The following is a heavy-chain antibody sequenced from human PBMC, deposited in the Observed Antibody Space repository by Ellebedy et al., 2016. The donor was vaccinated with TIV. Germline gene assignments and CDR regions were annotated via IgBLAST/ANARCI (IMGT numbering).Heavy chain of an antibody. V-gene: IGHV4-59*08. J-gene: IGHJ3*01. CDR3: ARRVDWDDAFDL. Sequence: MPSETLSLTCTVSGASISSYFWSWIRQPPGKGLEWIGYVIYSGSTKYNLSLKNRVTISVDTSKNQFHLRLSSVTAADTAVYYCARRVDWDDAFDLWGQGALVPVSS. D-gene: IGHD3-9*01. CDR2: VIYSGST. CDR1: GASISSYF.